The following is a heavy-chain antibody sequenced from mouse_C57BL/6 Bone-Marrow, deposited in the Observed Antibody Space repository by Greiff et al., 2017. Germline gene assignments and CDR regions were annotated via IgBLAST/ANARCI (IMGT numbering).Heavy chain of an antibody. D-gene: IGHD1-1*01. J-gene: IGHJ2*01. CDR3: ARDYYGSSWYFDY. Sequence: EVQLQQSGPELVKPGASVKISRKASGYTFTDYYMNWVKQSHGKSLEWIGDINPNNGGTSYNQKLKGKATLTVDKSSSTAYMELRSLTSEDSAVYYCARDYYGSSWYFDYWGQGTILTVSS. CDR2: INPNNGGT. V-gene: IGHV1-26*01. CDR1: GYTFTDYY.